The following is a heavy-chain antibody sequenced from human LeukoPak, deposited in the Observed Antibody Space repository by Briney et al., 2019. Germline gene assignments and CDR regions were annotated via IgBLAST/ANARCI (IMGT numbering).Heavy chain of an antibody. Sequence: SETLSLTCAVYGGSFSGYYWSWIRQPPGKGLEWIGEINHSGSTNYNPSLKSRVTISVDTSKNQFSLKLSSVTAADTAVYYCAGAVPSRVRRITGIFDYYYYMDVWGKGTTVTVSS. CDR1: GGSFSGYY. D-gene: IGHD1-20*01. J-gene: IGHJ6*03. CDR3: AGAVPSRVRRITGIFDYYYYMDV. V-gene: IGHV4-34*01. CDR2: INHSGST.